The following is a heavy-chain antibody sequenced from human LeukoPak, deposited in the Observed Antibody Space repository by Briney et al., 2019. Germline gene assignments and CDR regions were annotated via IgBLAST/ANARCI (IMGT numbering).Heavy chain of an antibody. J-gene: IGHJ4*02. CDR1: GFTSSSYW. CDR2: INSDGSST. V-gene: IGHV3-74*01. Sequence: GGSLRLSCAASGFTSSSYWMHWVRQAPGKGLVWVSRINSDGSSTSYADSVKGRFTISRDNAKNTLYLQMNSLRAEDTAVYYCARSHSSSWYNFDYWGQGTLVTVSS. D-gene: IGHD6-13*01. CDR3: ARSHSSSWYNFDY.